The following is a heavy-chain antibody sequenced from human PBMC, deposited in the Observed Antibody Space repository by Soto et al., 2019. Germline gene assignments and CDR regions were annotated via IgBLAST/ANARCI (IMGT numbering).Heavy chain of an antibody. Sequence: SETLSLTCTVSGGSISSYYWSWIRQPPGKGLEWIGYIYYSGSTNYNPSLKSRVTISVDTSKNQFSLKLSSVTAADTAVYYCAREFSSWYSVAFDIWGQGTMVTVSS. V-gene: IGHV4-59*01. D-gene: IGHD6-13*01. CDR3: AREFSSWYSVAFDI. J-gene: IGHJ3*02. CDR1: GGSISSYY. CDR2: IYYSGST.